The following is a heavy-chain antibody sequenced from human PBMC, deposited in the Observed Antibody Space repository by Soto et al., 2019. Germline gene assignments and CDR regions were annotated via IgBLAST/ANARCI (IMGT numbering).Heavy chain of an antibody. D-gene: IGHD3-3*01. Sequence: GGSLRLSCAGSGFTLSDHYIDWVRQAPGKGLEWVGRSRDKAQGYSTAYAASVKGRFTTSRDESKNSVYLQMNSLKTEDTAVYYCVRDHSHYYDSGPWGQGTQVTVSS. CDR3: VRDHSHYYDSGP. CDR1: GFTLSDHY. J-gene: IGHJ5*02. V-gene: IGHV3-72*01. CDR2: SRDKAQGYST.